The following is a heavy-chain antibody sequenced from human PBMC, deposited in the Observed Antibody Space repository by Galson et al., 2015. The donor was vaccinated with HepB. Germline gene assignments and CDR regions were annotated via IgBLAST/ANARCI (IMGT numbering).Heavy chain of an antibody. CDR3: ARSHDYGDYVGY. J-gene: IGHJ4*02. CDR1: GGSISSYY. Sequence: LSLTCTVSGGSISSYYWSWIRQPPGKGLEWIGYIYYSGSTNYNPSLKSRVTISVDTSKNQFSLKLSSVTAADTAVYYCARSHDYGDYVGYWGQGTLVTVSS. CDR2: IYYSGST. D-gene: IGHD4-17*01. V-gene: IGHV4-59*01.